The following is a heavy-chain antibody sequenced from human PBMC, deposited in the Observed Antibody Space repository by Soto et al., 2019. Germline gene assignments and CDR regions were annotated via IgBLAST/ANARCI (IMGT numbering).Heavy chain of an antibody. CDR2: INPSGGST. V-gene: IGHV1-46*03. CDR1: GYTFTSYY. Sequence: GASVKVSCKASGYTFTSYYIHWVRQAPGQGLEWMGIINPSGGSTSYAQKFQGRVTMTRDTSTSTVYMELSSLRSEDTAVYYCARVGQARYCSGGSCRGAFDIWGQGTMVTVSS. CDR3: ARVGQARYCSGGSCRGAFDI. J-gene: IGHJ3*02. D-gene: IGHD2-15*01.